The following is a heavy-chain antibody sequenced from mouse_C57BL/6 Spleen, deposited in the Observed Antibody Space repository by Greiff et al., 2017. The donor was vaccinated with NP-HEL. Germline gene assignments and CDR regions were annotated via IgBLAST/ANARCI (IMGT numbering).Heavy chain of an antibody. J-gene: IGHJ4*01. Sequence: QVQLQQPGAELVRPGSSVKLSCKASGYTFTSYWMDWVKQRPGQGLEWIGNIYPSDSETHYNQKFKDKATLTVDKSSSTAYMQLSSLTSEDSAVYYCARGDPYYYAMDDWGQGTSVTVSS. D-gene: IGHD3-3*01. CDR1: GYTFTSYW. CDR2: IYPSDSET. V-gene: IGHV1-61*01. CDR3: ARGDPYYYAMDD.